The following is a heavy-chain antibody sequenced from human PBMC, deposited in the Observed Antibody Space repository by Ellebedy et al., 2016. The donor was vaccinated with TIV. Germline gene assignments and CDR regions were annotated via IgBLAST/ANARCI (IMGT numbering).Heavy chain of an antibody. D-gene: IGHD3-22*01. J-gene: IGHJ4*02. CDR1: GFTFSSYG. Sequence: GGSLRLXXAASGFTFSSYGMHWVRQAPGKGLEWMAVISYDGSNKYYADSVKGRFTISRDNSKNTLYLQMNSLRAEDTAVYYCAKDLPDSSGYYFDYWGQGTLVTVSS. CDR3: AKDLPDSSGYYFDY. V-gene: IGHV3-30*18. CDR2: ISYDGSNK.